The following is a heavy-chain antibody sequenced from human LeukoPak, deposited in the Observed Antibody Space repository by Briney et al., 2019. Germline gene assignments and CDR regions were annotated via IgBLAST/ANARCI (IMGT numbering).Heavy chain of an antibody. D-gene: IGHD3-22*01. CDR2: ISAYNGNT. Sequence: ASVKVSCKASGYTFTSYGISWVRQAPGQGLEWVGWISAYNGNTNYAQKLQGRVTMTTDTSTSTAYMELRSLRSDDTAVYYCATSITMIVSFDYWGQGTLVTVSS. CDR1: GYTFTSYG. V-gene: IGHV1-18*01. CDR3: ATSITMIVSFDY. J-gene: IGHJ4*02.